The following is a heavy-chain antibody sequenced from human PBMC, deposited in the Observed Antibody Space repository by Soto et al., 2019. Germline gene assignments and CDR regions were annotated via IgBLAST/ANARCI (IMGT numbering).Heavy chain of an antibody. CDR2: IYPGDSET. CDR3: ARCGYISGWYCYFDF. J-gene: IGHJ4*02. D-gene: IGHD6-19*01. V-gene: IGHV5-51*01. Sequence: VVPLKNRSNSAEYKCISYWSGRSSQMPWKGLEWMGIIYPGDSETRYSPPFQGQVTISADKSINTAYLHWSSLKASDTAMYYCARCGYISGWYCYFDFWGLGTLVTVSS. CDR1: EYKCISYW.